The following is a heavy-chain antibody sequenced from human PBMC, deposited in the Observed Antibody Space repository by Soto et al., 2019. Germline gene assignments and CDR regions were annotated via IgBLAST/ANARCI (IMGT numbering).Heavy chain of an antibody. CDR2: IYYSGST. D-gene: IGHD3-3*01. J-gene: IGHJ5*02. CDR3: SGGRRITIFGVVGWFDP. CDR1: GGSISSYY. Sequence: PSETLSLTCTVSGGSISSYYWSWIRQPPGNGLEWIGCIYYSGSTNYNPSLKSRVTISVDTSKNQFSLKLSSVTAADTAVYYCSGGRRITIFGVVGWFDPWGQGTLVTVSS. V-gene: IGHV4-59*08.